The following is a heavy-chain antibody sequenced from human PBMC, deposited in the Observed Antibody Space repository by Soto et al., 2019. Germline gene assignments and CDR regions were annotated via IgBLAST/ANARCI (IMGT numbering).Heavy chain of an antibody. V-gene: IGHV4-39*01. CDR3: ARFIAVADHYYYYGMDV. CDR1: GCSISSSSYY. J-gene: IGHJ6*02. CDR2: IYYSGST. D-gene: IGHD6-19*01. Sequence: SETLSLTCTVSGCSISSSSYYWGWIRQPPGKGLEWIGSIYYSGSTYYNPSLKSRVTISVDTSKNQFSLKLSSVTAADTAVYYCARFIAVADHYYYYGMDVWGQGTTVT.